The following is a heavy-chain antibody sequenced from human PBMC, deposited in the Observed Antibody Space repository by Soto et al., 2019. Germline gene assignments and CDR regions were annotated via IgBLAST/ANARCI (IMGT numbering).Heavy chain of an antibody. CDR2: IYYSGST. D-gene: IGHD3-3*01. CDR3: ARENRITIFGVVTTYYFDY. Sequence: PSETLSLTCTVSGGSISSGGYYWSWIRQHPGKGLEWIGYIYYSGSTYYNPSLKSRVTISVDTSKNQFSLKLSSVTAADTAVYYCARENRITIFGVVTTYYFDYWGQGTLVTVSS. CDR1: GGSISSGGYY. J-gene: IGHJ4*02. V-gene: IGHV4-31*03.